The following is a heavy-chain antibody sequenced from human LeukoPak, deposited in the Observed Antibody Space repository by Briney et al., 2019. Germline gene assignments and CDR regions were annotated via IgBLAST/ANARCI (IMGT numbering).Heavy chain of an antibody. J-gene: IGHJ6*02. V-gene: IGHV4-61*01. CDR3: ARDRRAYSSGYSYYYGMDV. CDR1: GGSISSSSYY. D-gene: IGHD3-22*01. Sequence: PSETLSLTCTVSGGSISSSSYYWSWIRQPPGKGLEWIGYIYYSGSTNYNPSLKSRVTISVDTSKNQFSLKLSSVTAADTAVYYCARDRRAYSSGYSYYYGMDVWGQGTTVTVSS. CDR2: IYYSGST.